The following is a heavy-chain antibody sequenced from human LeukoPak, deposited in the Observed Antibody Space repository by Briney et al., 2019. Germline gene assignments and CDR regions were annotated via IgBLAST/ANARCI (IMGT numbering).Heavy chain of an antibody. D-gene: IGHD3-3*01. CDR2: ISSSGSTI. CDR1: GFTFSDYY. CDR3: AREISSTSEY. V-gene: IGHV3-11*01. J-gene: IGHJ4*02. Sequence: GGSLRLPCAASGFTFSDYYMSWIRQAPGQGLEWVSYISSSGSTIYYADSMKGRFTISRDNAKNSLYLQMNSLRAEDTAVYYCAREISSTSEYWGQGTLVTVSS.